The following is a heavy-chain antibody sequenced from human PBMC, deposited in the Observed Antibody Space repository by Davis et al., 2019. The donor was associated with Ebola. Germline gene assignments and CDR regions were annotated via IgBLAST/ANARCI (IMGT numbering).Heavy chain of an antibody. CDR1: GYTFTSHG. CDR3: ARGIPQPQYYYGMDV. V-gene: IGHV1-18*01. D-gene: IGHD2-2*02. CDR2: ISAYNGDT. Sequence: ASVKVSCKASGYTFTSHGVSWVRQAPGQGLEWMGWISAYNGDTNYAQKFQGRVTMTADTSTSTAYMELRSLRGDDTAVYYCARGIPQPQYYYGMDVWGQGTTVTVSS. J-gene: IGHJ6*02.